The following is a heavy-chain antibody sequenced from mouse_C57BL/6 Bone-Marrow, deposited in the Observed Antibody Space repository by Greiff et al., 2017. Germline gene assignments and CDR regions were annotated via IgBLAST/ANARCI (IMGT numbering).Heavy chain of an antibody. J-gene: IGHJ4*01. CDR2: INPNYGTT. CDR1: GYSFTDYN. Sequence: VQLQQSGPELVKPGASVQISCKASGYSFTDYNMNWVKQSNGQSLEWIGVINPNYGTTSYNQKFQGKATLTVDQSSSTAYMQLNSLTSEDAAVYDCASWYYAMDYWGQGTSVTVSS. CDR3: ASWYYAMDY. V-gene: IGHV1-39*01.